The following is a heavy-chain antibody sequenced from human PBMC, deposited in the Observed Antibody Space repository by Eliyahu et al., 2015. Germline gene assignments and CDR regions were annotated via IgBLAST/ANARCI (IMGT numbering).Heavy chain of an antibody. Sequence: QVQLVQSGAEVKKPGSSVKVSCEASGGTFSSYAISWVRQAPGQGLEWMGGIIPIYGIANFAQNFQGRVTITTDESTSTVYMELSSLRSEDTAVYYCATARKVWSAPLDDWGQGTLVTVSS. J-gene: IGHJ4*02. CDR1: GGTFSSYA. D-gene: IGHD3-3*01. V-gene: IGHV1-69*05. CDR2: IIPIYGIA. CDR3: ATARKVWSAPLDD.